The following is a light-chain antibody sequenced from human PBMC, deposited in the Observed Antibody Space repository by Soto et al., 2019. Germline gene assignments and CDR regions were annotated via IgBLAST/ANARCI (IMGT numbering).Light chain of an antibody. J-gene: IGKJ3*01. Sequence: EFVLPHSPGTLSLSPGERSSLSCRASQSLIRNYVAWYQQKVGQAPRLLIYATSCRATDIPDRFRGSGSGTDVSLTIARLEPEDFSVYYCQRYGLEPPFSFGPGTKVEIK. CDR1: QSLIRNY. V-gene: IGKV3-20*01. CDR2: ATS. CDR3: QRYGLEPPFS.